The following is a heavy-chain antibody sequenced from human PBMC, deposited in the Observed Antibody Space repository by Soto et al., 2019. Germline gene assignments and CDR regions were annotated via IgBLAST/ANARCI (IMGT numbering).Heavy chain of an antibody. CDR1: GGSFSGYY. D-gene: IGHD1-1*01. J-gene: IGHJ4*02. V-gene: IGHV4-34*01. Sequence: QVQLQQWGAGLLKPSETLSLTCAVYGGSFSGYYWCWIRQPPGKGLEWNGEINHSGSTNYNPSLKIRVTIEVDTSKNQFSMRRSSVTAADMAVYYCARGVFGTTGGDYWGQGTLVTVSS. CDR2: INHSGST. CDR3: ARGVFGTTGGDY.